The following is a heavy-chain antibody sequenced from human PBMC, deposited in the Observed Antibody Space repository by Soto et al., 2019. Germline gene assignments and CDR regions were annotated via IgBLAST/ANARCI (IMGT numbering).Heavy chain of an antibody. D-gene: IGHD4-17*01. J-gene: IGHJ4*02. CDR3: ARTTAGFDY. V-gene: IGHV4-59*07. CDR1: GGSISSYY. CDR2: IYYSGST. Sequence: SYTLSLTCTVPGGSISSYYWSWIRQPPGKGLEWIGYIYYSGSTNYNPSLKSRVTISVDTSKNQFSLKLSSVTAADTAVYYCARTTAGFDYWGQGTLVTGSS.